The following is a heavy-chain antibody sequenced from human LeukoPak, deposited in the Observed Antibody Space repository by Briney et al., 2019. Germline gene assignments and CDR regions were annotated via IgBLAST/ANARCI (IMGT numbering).Heavy chain of an antibody. J-gene: IGHJ4*02. CDR2: IKQDGSDK. CDR1: GFTFSSYW. V-gene: IGHV3-7*01. D-gene: IGHD7-27*01. CDR3: ARARLGTFYYFDY. Sequence: GGSLRLSCAASGFTFSSYWMSWVRQAPGKGLEWVANIKQDGSDKYYVDSVKGRFTISRDNAKNSLYLQMNSLRAEDTAVYYCARARLGTFYYFDYWGQGTLVTVSS.